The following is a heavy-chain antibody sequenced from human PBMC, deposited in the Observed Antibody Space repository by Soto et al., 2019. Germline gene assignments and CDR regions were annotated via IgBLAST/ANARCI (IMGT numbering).Heavy chain of an antibody. CDR2: IYYSGST. CDR3: ARRRGSSWGY. V-gene: IGHV4-39*01. Sequence: QLQLQESGPGLVKPSETLSLTCTVSGGSISSSSYYWGWIRQPPGKGLEWIGSIYYSGSTYYNPSLKSLVTISVDTSKNQFSLKLSSVTAADTAVYYCARRRGSSWGYWGQGTLVTVSS. CDR1: GGSISSSSYY. J-gene: IGHJ4*02. D-gene: IGHD6-13*01.